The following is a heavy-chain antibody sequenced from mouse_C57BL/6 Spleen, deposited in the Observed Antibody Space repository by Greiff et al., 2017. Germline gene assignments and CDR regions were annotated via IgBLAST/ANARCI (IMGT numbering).Heavy chain of an antibody. CDR2: IYPGDGDT. CDR3: ARSGLLGYYFDY. J-gene: IGHJ2*01. D-gene: IGHD1-1*01. V-gene: IGHV1-82*01. Sequence: VQLQQPGAELVKPGASVKISCKASGYAFSSSWMNWVKQRPGKGLEWIGRIYPGDGDTNYNGKFKGKATLTADKSSSTAYMQLSSLTSEDSAVYFCARSGLLGYYFDYWGQGTTLTVSS. CDR1: GYAFSSSW.